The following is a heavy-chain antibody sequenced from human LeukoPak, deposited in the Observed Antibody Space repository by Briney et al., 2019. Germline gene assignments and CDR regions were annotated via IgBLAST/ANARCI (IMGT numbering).Heavy chain of an antibody. V-gene: IGHV3-48*03. CDR1: GFTFRTYE. D-gene: IGHD5-12*01. J-gene: IGHJ3*02. Sequence: GGSLRLSCAASGFTFRTYEMHWVRQAPGKGLEWLSYISSSGNTIYYGDSVKGRFTTSRDNAKNSLFLQMNSLRAEDTAVYYCARTDSGYDADAFDIWGQGTTATVSS. CDR2: ISSSGNTI. CDR3: ARTDSGYDADAFDI.